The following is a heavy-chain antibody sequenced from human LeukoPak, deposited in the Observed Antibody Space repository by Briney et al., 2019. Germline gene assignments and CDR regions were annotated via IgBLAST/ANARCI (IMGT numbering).Heavy chain of an antibody. CDR1: GGSIVSYH. J-gene: IGHJ4*02. V-gene: IGHV4-59*08. Sequence: SETLSLTCTVSGGSIVSYHWSWIRQPPGKGLEWIGYNHYSGFTNYNPSLKSRVTISVDTSKNQLSLKLSSVTAADTAVYYCSRREDSGTSGYYGLWGQGTLVTVSS. CDR2: NHYSGFT. D-gene: IGHD3-22*01. CDR3: SRREDSGTSGYYGL.